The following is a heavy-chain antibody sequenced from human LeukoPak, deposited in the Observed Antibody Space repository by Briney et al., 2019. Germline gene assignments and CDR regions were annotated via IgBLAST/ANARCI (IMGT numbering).Heavy chain of an antibody. D-gene: IGHD1-26*01. V-gene: IGHV3-30*18. CDR3: AKDRSYSYYFDY. CDR1: GFTFSTYW. CDR2: ISYDGSNK. Sequence: GGSLRLSCAASGFTFSTYWMSWVRQAPGKGLEWVAVISYDGSNKYYADSVKGRFTISRDNSKNTLYLQMNSLRAEDTAVYYCAKDRSYSYYFDYWGQGTLVTVSS. J-gene: IGHJ4*02.